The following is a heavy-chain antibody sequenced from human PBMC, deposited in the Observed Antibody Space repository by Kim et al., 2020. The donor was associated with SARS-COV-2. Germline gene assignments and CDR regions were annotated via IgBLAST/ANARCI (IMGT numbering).Heavy chain of an antibody. D-gene: IGHD6-13*01. V-gene: IGHV3-30*04. CDR3: ATITSYSSSWY. Sequence: GGSLRLSCAASGFTFSSYAMHWVRQAPGKGLEWVAVISYDGSNKYYADSVKGRFTISRDNSKNTLYLQMNSLRAADTAVYYCATITSYSSSWY. J-gene: IGHJ2*01. CDR1: GFTFSSYA. CDR2: ISYDGSNK.